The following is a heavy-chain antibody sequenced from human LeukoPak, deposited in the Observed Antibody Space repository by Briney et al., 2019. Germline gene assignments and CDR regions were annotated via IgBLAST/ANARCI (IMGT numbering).Heavy chain of an antibody. CDR1: GFTFSSYW. Sequence: GGSLRLSCAASGFTFSSYWMSWVRQAPGRGLEWVANIKQDGSEKYYVDSVKGRFTISRDNAKNSLYLQMNSLRAEDTAVYYCAREPDYDILTGFFDYWGQGTLVTVSS. D-gene: IGHD3-9*01. V-gene: IGHV3-7*01. CDR3: AREPDYDILTGFFDY. CDR2: IKQDGSEK. J-gene: IGHJ4*02.